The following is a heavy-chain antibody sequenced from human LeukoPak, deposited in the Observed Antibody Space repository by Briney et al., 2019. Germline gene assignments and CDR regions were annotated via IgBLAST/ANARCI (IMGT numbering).Heavy chain of an antibody. V-gene: IGHV3-74*01. D-gene: IGHD3-10*01. CDR1: GFTFSNYW. CDR3: AKDRWYYGSGSYYTFDY. CDR2: ISSEGTSV. J-gene: IGHJ4*02. Sequence: GGSLRLSCAASGFTFSNYWMHWVRQVPGKGLMWVSRISSEGTSVSYADSVKGRFTIDRDNAENTLDLQMDSLGAEDTAVYYCAKDRWYYGSGSYYTFDYWGQGTLVTVSS.